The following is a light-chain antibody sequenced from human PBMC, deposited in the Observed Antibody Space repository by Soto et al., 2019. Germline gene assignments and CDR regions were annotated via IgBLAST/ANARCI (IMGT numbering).Light chain of an antibody. CDR2: DVS. Sequence: QSALTQPASVSGSPGQSITISCTGTSSNIGSYDLFSWYQQYPGNAPKLLIYDVSKRPSGVPDRFSGSKSGNTASLTISGLQAEDEADYYCCSYAGSYTYYVFGTGTKVTVL. CDR1: SSNIGSYDL. V-gene: IGLV2-11*01. CDR3: CSYAGSYTYYV. J-gene: IGLJ1*01.